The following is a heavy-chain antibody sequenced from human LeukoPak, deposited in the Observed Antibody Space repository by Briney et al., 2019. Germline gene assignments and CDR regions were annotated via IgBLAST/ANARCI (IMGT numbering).Heavy chain of an antibody. J-gene: IGHJ4*02. CDR3: ARGRYGGYTFDY. V-gene: IGHV4-59*01. Sequence: KSSETLSLTCTVSGASISSYYWSWIRQPPGKGLEWIGYIYYSGSTNYNPSLKSRVTISVDTSKNQFSLKLSSVTAADTAVYYCARGRYGGYTFDYWGQGTLVTVSS. CDR2: IYYSGST. D-gene: IGHD5-12*01. CDR1: GASISSYY.